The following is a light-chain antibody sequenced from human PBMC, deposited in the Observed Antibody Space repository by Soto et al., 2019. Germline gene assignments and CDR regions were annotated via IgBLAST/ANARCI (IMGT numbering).Light chain of an antibody. CDR2: DVN. J-gene: IGLJ2*01. V-gene: IGLV2-14*03. CDR3: SSYTTTATRL. CDR1: SSDVGAYNF. Sequence: QSALTQPASVSGSPGQSITISCTGTSSDVGAYNFVSWYQQHPGKAPQLIIYDVNNRPSGVSDRFSGSKSGNTASLTISGLQAEDEADYYCSSYTTTATRLFGGGTKLTVL.